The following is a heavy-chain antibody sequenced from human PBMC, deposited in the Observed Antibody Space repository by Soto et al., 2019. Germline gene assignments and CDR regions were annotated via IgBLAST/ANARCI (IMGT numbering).Heavy chain of an antibody. CDR2: INPNSGGT. CDR3: ARGPGKYPRGFYPTD. D-gene: IGHD3-22*01. CDR1: GYSVPDCH. J-gene: IGHJ4*02. V-gene: IGHV1-2*02. Sequence: GASVQVSFKDSGYSVPDCHMHWVRQAPGQGLEWMGWINPNSGGTNYAQKFQGRVTMTRDTSISTAYMELSRLRSDDTAVYYCARGPGKYPRGFYPTDWGQGDQVTVSA.